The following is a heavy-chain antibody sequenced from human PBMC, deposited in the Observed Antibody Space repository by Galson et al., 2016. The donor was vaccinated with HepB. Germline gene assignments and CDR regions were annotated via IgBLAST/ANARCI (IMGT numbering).Heavy chain of an antibody. CDR3: TTDSDPRSSYYYYYYTMDV. Sequence: SLRLSCAVSGFTFRNVWMSWVRQAPGKGLECVGRVKSKTDGGTIDYAAPVKGSFTISRDDSKNTLYLQMNSLKSEDTAIYYCTTDSDPRSSYYYYYYTMDVWGKGTTVTVSS. J-gene: IGHJ6*04. D-gene: IGHD6-19*01. CDR2: VKSKTDGGTI. CDR1: GFTFRNVW. V-gene: IGHV3-15*01.